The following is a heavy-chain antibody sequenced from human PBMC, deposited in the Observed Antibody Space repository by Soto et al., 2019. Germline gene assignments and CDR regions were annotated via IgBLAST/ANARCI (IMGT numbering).Heavy chain of an antibody. CDR2: ISGSGGST. CDR3: AKGNSWSPALVLDI. D-gene: IGHD1-7*01. CDR1: GFTFSSYA. J-gene: IGHJ3*02. V-gene: IGHV3-23*01. Sequence: GGSLRLSCAASGFTFSSYAMNWVRQAPGKGLEWVSAISGSGGSTYYADSVKGRFTISRDSSKNTLYLQINSLRAEDTAVYYCAKGNSWSPALVLDIWGQGTMVTVSS.